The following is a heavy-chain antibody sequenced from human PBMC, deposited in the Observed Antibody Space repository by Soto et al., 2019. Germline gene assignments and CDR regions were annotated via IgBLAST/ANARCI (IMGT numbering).Heavy chain of an antibody. J-gene: IGHJ4*02. CDR1: GFIFRSNS. Sequence: EVQLVESGGGLVQPGGSLSLSCAASGFIFRSNSMTWVRQAPGKGLEWISYISNTGTIMYYADSVKGRFTVSRDNAKDSLYLQMNSLRDDDTAVYYCARGNYLGQGTLVTVSS. V-gene: IGHV3-48*02. CDR2: ISNTGTIM. CDR3: ARGNY.